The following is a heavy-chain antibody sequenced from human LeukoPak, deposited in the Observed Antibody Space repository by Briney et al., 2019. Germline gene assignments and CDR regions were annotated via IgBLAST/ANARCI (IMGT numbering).Heavy chain of an antibody. D-gene: IGHD3-9*01. CDR3: AKGYYDILTGPFDP. CDR2: ISYDGSKT. Sequence: GRSLRLSCAASGFTFSSYGMHWVRQAPGKGLEWVAVISYDGSKTYYADSVKGRFTISRDNSKNTLYLQMDSLRAEDTAVYYCAKGYYDILTGPFDPWGQGTLVTVSS. V-gene: IGHV3-30*18. J-gene: IGHJ5*02. CDR1: GFTFSSYG.